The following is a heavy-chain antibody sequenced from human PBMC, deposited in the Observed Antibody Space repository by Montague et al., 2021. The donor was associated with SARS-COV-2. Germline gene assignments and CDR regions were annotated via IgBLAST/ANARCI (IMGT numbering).Heavy chain of an antibody. D-gene: IGHD2-2*01. CDR1: GFMFSNNW. V-gene: IGHV3-7*01. CDR3: AGKNAFRY. Sequence: SLRLSCAVPGSGFMFSNNWMSWVRQAPGKGLEWVANIKHDNSEKYYVDSVKGRFTISRDNAKKSLYLQMNSLRVEDTAVYYCAGKNAFRYWGPGTLVTVS. CDR2: IKHDNSEK. J-gene: IGHJ4*02.